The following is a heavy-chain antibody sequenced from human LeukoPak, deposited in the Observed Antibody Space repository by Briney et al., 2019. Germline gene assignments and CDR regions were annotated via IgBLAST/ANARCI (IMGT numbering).Heavy chain of an antibody. J-gene: IGHJ4*02. CDR1: GYTFIAYY. CDR3: ARGSSLIWGSSGWSIDY. Sequence: ASVKVSCKSSGYTFIAYYIHWVRQAPGQGLEWMGVINPGAGSTSYAQNFQGRVTMTTDTSTSTVYMQLSSLRSEDTAVYYCARGSSLIWGSSGWSIDYWGQGTLGTVSS. D-gene: IGHD6-19*01. V-gene: IGHV1-46*01. CDR2: INPGAGST.